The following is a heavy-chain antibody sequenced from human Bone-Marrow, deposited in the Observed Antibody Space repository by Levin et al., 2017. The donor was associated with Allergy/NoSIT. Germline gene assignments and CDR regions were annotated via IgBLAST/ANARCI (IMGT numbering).Heavy chain of an antibody. J-gene: IGHJ6*04. CDR3: ARRGFSAYMDV. Sequence: SQTLSLPCAVYGASFRGYYWSWIRQPPGKGPEWIGEVYHSGSTNYNPSLESRVTVSIDTSKNQFSLKLSSVTAADTAVYYCARRGFSAYMDVWGKGTAVTVSS. CDR2: VYHSGST. CDR1: GASFRGYY. D-gene: IGHD5-12*01. V-gene: IGHV4-34*01.